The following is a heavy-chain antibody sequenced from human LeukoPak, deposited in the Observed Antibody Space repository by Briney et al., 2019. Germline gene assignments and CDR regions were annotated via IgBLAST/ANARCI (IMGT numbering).Heavy chain of an antibody. CDR3: ARHYCSGGGCFYWFES. V-gene: IGHV5-10-1*01. CDR2: IDPSDSYT. J-gene: IGHJ5*01. Sequence: RGESSKISCKGSGYTFTTYWITWVRQMPGKGLEWVGRIDPSDSYTNYGPSFRGHVTISVDKSISTAYLQWSSLKASDTAMYYCARHYCSGGGCFYWFESWGKGTPVTPSS. D-gene: IGHD2-15*01. CDR1: GYTFTTYW.